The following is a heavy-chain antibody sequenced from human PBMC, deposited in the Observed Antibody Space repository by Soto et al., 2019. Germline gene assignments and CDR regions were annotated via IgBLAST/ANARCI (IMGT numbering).Heavy chain of an antibody. V-gene: IGHV4-59*01. D-gene: IGHD2-2*01. CDR2: IYYSGST. Sequence: SGTLSLTCTVSGGSISSYYWSWIRQPPGKGLEWIGYIYYSGSTNYNPSLKSRVTISVDTSKNQFSLKLSSVTAADTAVYYCAREGVVGNWFDPWGQRTQVTSPQ. CDR3: AREGVVGNWFDP. CDR1: GGSISSYY. J-gene: IGHJ5*02.